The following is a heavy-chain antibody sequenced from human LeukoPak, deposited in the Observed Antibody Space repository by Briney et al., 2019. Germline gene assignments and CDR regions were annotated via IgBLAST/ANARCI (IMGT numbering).Heavy chain of an antibody. CDR2: INHSGST. J-gene: IGHJ4*02. V-gene: IGHV4-34*01. Sequence: PSETLSLTCGVYGGSFSGYYWTWIRQPPGKGLEWIGEINHSGSTNYTPSLKSRVTMSLDTSKNQFSLKLTSVTAADTAVYYCAGGATPGVFWGQGTLVTVSS. CDR3: AGGATPGVF. CDR1: GGSFSGYY. D-gene: IGHD3-10*01.